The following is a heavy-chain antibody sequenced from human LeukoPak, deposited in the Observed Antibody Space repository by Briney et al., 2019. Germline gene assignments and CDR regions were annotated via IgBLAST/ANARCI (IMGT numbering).Heavy chain of an antibody. CDR3: ARHSSDSSGYYQATFGY. CDR1: GGSISSYY. D-gene: IGHD3-22*01. Sequence: PSETLSLTCTVSGGSISSYYWSWIRQPPGKGLEWIGYIYYSGSTNYNPSLKSRVTISVDTSKNQFSLKLSSVTAADTAVYYCARHSSDSSGYYQATFGYWGQGTLVTVSS. J-gene: IGHJ4*02. CDR2: IYYSGST. V-gene: IGHV4-59*08.